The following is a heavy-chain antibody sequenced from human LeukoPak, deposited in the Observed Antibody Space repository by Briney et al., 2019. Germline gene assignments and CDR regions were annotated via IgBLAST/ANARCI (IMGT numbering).Heavy chain of an antibody. D-gene: IGHD3-22*01. J-gene: IGHJ3*02. Sequence: GGSLRLSCAASGFTFSSYAMSWVRQAPGKGLEWVSAISGSGGSTYYADSVKGRFTISRDNSKNSLYLQMNSLRAEDTAVYYCASLRRSGYLTDAFDIWGQGTMVTVSS. V-gene: IGHV3-23*01. CDR1: GFTFSSYA. CDR3: ASLRRSGYLTDAFDI. CDR2: ISGSGGST.